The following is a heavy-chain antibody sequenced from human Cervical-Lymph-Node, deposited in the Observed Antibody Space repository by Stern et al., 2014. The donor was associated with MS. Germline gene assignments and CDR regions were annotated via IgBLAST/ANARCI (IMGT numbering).Heavy chain of an antibody. J-gene: IGHJ6*02. Sequence: QVQLGQSGPGLVKPSQTLSLTCTVSGGSINTHNYFWTWIRQHPGKGLEWIGYISYSGSTYYIPSLQSRLYFSTDTSKNQFSLNLTSVTAADTAIYYCARGRGDSYYYGLDVWGQGTTVTVSS. CDR2: ISYSGST. CDR1: GGSINTHNYF. V-gene: IGHV4-31*03. D-gene: IGHD3-10*01. CDR3: ARGRGDSYYYGLDV.